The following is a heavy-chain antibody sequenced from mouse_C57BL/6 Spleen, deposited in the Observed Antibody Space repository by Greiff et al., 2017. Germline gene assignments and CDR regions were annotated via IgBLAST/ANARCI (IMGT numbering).Heavy chain of an antibody. CDR2: IDPSDSYT. J-gene: IGHJ2*01. V-gene: IGHV1-69*01. CDR3: ARGKLFYFDY. Sequence: VQLQQPGAELVMPGASVKLSCKASGYTFTSYWMHWVKQRPGQGLEWIGEIDPSDSYTNYNQKFKGKSTLTVDKSSSTAYMQLSSLTSEDSAVYYCARGKLFYFDYWGQGTTLTVSS. CDR1: GYTFTSYW.